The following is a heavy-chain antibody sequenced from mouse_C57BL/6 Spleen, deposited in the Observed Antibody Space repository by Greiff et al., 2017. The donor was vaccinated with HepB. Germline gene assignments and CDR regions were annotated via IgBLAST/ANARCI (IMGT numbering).Heavy chain of an antibody. CDR3: ARGTAFAY. V-gene: IGHV3-6*01. CDR1: GYSITSGYY. CDR2: ISYDGSN. J-gene: IGHJ3*01. Sequence: ESGPGLVKPSQSLSLTCSVPGYSITSGYYWNWIRQFPGNKLEWMGYISYDGSNNYNPSLKNRISITRDTSKNQFFLKLNSVTTEDTATYYCARGTAFAYWGQGTLVTVSA.